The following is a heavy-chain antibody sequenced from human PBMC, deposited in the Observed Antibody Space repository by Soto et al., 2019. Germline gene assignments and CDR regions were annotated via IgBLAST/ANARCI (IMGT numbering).Heavy chain of an antibody. D-gene: IGHD1-26*01. CDR3: ARAYLIVGDAFDI. CDR1: GGTFSSYA. J-gene: IGHJ3*02. CDR2: IIPIFGTA. V-gene: IGHV1-69*01. Sequence: QVQLVQSGAEVKKPGSSVKVSCKASGGTFSSYAISWVRQAPGQGLEWMGGIIPIFGTANYVQKFRGRVTITADESTSTAYMELSSLRSEDTAVYYCARAYLIVGDAFDIWGQGTMVTVSS.